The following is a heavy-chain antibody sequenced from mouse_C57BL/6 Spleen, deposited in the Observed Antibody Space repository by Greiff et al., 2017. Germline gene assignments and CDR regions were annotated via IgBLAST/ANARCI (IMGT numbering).Heavy chain of an antibody. CDR3: ASASFTTLVATDY. J-gene: IGHJ2*01. V-gene: IGHV1-64*01. Sequence: QVQLQQPGAELVKPGASVKLSCKASGYTFTSYWMHWVKQRPGQGLEWIGMIHPNSGSTNYNEKFKSKATLTVDKSSSTAYMQLSSLTSEYSAVYYFASASFTTLVATDYWGQGTTLTVSS. D-gene: IGHD1-1*01. CDR2: IHPNSGST. CDR1: GYTFTSYW.